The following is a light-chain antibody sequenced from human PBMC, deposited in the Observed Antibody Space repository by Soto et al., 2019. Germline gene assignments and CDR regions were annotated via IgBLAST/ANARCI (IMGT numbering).Light chain of an antibody. Sequence: QSVLTQPPSVSGAPGQRVTISCTGSSSNIGAGYDVHWYQQLPGTAPKFLIYGNSNRPSGVPDRFSGSKSGTSASLPITGLQAEDEADYYCQSYDSSLSGSVFGGGTKLTVL. J-gene: IGLJ3*02. CDR2: GNS. CDR1: SSNIGAGYD. V-gene: IGLV1-40*01. CDR3: QSYDSSLSGSV.